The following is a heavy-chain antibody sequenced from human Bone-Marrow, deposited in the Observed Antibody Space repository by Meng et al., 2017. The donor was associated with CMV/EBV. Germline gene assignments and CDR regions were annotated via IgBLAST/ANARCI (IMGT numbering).Heavy chain of an antibody. Sequence: CTVSGASISSDGYCWSWIRHHPWKGLEWFGYIYYSGSTYNNPPLKCRVIISVDTSKSQFSLKLTSVTAADTAVYYCARGEGSGIFASWGRGTLVTVSS. D-gene: IGHD3-10*01. CDR3: ARGEGSGIFAS. J-gene: IGHJ4*02. CDR1: GASISSDGYC. V-gene: IGHV4-31*02. CDR2: IYYSGST.